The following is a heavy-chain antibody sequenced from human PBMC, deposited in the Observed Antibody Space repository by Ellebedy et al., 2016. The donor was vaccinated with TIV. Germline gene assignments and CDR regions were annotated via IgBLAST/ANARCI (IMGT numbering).Heavy chain of an antibody. CDR1: GGSISSYY. CDR2: IYYSGST. D-gene: IGHD6-19*01. Sequence: MPSETLSLTCTVSGGSISSYYWSWIRQPPGKGLEWIGYIYYSGSTNYNPSLKSRVTISVDTSKNQFSLKLSSVTAADTAVYYCARGDYSSGWYGSAFDIWGQGTMVTVSS. CDR3: ARGDYSSGWYGSAFDI. J-gene: IGHJ3*02. V-gene: IGHV4-59*01.